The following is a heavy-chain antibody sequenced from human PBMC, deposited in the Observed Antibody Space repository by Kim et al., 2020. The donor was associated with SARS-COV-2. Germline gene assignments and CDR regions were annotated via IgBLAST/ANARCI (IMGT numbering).Heavy chain of an antibody. CDR1: GDSVSGDSVT. J-gene: IGHJ4*02. D-gene: IGHD1-20*01. Sequence: SQTLSLTCAIPGDSVSGDSVTWNWNRQSPSRGREWLGRTYYRSRVSTWYHDYAGPVKTRINITADTTRNQSSLRLTSVTPEDTAVYFCSRGGLHPTIRITRSLFFDYWGQGTLVTVSS. CDR3: SRGGLHPTIRITRSLFFDY. V-gene: IGHV6-1*01. CDR2: TYYRSRVSTWYH.